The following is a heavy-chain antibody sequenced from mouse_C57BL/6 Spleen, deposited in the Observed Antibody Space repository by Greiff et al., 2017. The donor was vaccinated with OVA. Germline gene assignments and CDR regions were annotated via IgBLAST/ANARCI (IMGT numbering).Heavy chain of an antibody. D-gene: IGHD1-1*01. Sequence: VQLQQPGAELVKPGASVKMSCKASGYTFTSYWITWVKQRPGQGLEWIGDIYPGSGSTNYNEKFKSKATLTVDTSSSTAYMQLSSLTSEDSAVFYWSFYYYGSPLFDNGRQGTPPPLS. CDR1: GYTFTSYW. CDR3: SFYYYGSPLFDN. J-gene: IGHJ2*01. CDR2: IYPGSGST. V-gene: IGHV1-55*01.